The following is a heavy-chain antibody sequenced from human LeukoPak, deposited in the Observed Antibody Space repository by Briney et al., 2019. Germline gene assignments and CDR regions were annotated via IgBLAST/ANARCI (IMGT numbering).Heavy chain of an antibody. V-gene: IGHV3-74*01. D-gene: IGHD6-19*01. CDR1: GFTFSSYW. Sequence: QPGGSLRLSCAASGFTFSSYWMHWGRQAPGKGLVWVSRINTDGSSTSYADSVKGRFTISRDNAKNTLYLQMNSLRAEDTAVYYCARDWSQQWLDPDAFDIWGQGTMVTVSS. CDR3: ARDWSQQWLDPDAFDI. CDR2: INTDGSST. J-gene: IGHJ3*02.